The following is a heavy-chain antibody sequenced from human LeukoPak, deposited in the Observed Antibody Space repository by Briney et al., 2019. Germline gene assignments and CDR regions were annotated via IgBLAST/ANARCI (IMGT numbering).Heavy chain of an antibody. CDR3: ARDPLSSSSFDL. D-gene: IGHD6-13*01. Sequence: GGSLRLSCAASGFTFSSYAMSWVRQAPGKGLEWVSTISGSGGSTYYADSGKGRFTVSRDNSKNTLYLQMNSLRAEDTAVYYCARDPLSSSSFDLWGQGTLVTVSS. J-gene: IGHJ4*02. V-gene: IGHV3-23*01. CDR2: ISGSGGST. CDR1: GFTFSSYA.